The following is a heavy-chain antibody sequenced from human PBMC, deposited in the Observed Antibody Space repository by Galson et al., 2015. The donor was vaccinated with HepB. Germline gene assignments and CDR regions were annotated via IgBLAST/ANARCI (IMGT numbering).Heavy chain of an antibody. D-gene: IGHD3-10*01. CDR2: ISGSGGST. Sequence: SLRLSCAASGFTFSSYAMSWVRQAPGKGLEWVSAISGSGGSTYYADSVKGRFTISRDNSKNTLYLQMNSLRAEDTAVYYCAKAPVGVRGVRTGYYFDYWGQGTLVTVSS. CDR3: AKAPVGVRGVRTGYYFDY. J-gene: IGHJ4*02. CDR1: GFTFSSYA. V-gene: IGHV3-23*01.